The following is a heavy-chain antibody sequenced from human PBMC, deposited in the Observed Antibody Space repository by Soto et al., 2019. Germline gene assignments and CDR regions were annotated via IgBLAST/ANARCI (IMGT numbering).Heavy chain of an antibody. CDR3: ARAPQYYYDSSGYDY. V-gene: IGHV1-3*01. CDR1: GYTFTSYG. CDR2: ISAGNGNT. D-gene: IGHD3-22*01. J-gene: IGHJ4*02. Sequence: ASVKVSCKASGYTFTSYGISWVRQAPGQRLEWMGWISAGNGNTKYSQKFQGRVTITRDTSASTAYMELSSLRSEDTAVYYCARAPQYYYDSSGYDYWGQGTLVTVSS.